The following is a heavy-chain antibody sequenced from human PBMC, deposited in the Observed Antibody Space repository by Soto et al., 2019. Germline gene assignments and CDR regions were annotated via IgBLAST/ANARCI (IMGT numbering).Heavy chain of an antibody. D-gene: IGHD1-26*01. Sequence: ASVKVSCKASGYTFTGYYMHWVRQAPGQGLEWMGWINPKSGGTNYSQKFQGWVTMTRDTSISTAYMELSRLRSDDTAVYYFARDLGGSYYGYYYYGMDVWGQGTTVTVSS. CDR2: INPKSGGT. J-gene: IGHJ6*02. CDR3: ARDLGGSYYGYYYYGMDV. V-gene: IGHV1-2*04. CDR1: GYTFTGYY.